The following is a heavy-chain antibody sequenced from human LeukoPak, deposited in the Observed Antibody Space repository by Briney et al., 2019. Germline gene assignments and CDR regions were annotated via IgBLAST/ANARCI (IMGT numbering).Heavy chain of an antibody. D-gene: IGHD6-13*01. CDR1: GGSISSYY. J-gene: IGHJ6*03. Sequence: SETLSLTCTVSGGSISSYYWSWIRQPPGKGLEWIGYIYYSGSTNYNPSLKSRVTISVDTSKNQFSLKLSSVTAADTAVYYCASTRGAAGYYYYSMDVWGKGTTVTVSS. V-gene: IGHV4-59*08. CDR3: ASTRGAAGYYYYSMDV. CDR2: IYYSGST.